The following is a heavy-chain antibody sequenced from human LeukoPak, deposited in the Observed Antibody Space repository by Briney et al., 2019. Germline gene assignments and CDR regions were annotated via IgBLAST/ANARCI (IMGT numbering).Heavy chain of an antibody. V-gene: IGHV4-4*09. CDR3: ARVRARYYYYYMDV. CDR2: IYTSGST. J-gene: IGHJ6*03. CDR1: GGSISSYY. Sequence: PSETLSLTCTDSGGSISSYYWSWIRQPPGKGLEWIGYIYTSGSTNYNPSLKSRVTISVDTSKNQFSLKLSSVTAADTAVYYCARVRARYYYYYMDVWGKGTTVTVSS.